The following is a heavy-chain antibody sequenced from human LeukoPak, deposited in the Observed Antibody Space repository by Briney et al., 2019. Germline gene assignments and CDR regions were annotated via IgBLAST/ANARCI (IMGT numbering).Heavy chain of an antibody. CDR2: INAGNGNT. V-gene: IGHV1-3*03. Sequence: ASVKVSCKASGYTFTYRYLHWVRQAPGQRLEWMGWINAGNGNTKYSQEFQGRVTITRDTSASTAYMELSSLRSEDMAVYYCARDYDILTGYSVSFDYWGQGTLVTVSS. CDR1: GYTFTYRY. J-gene: IGHJ4*02. CDR3: ARDYDILTGYSVSFDY. D-gene: IGHD3-9*01.